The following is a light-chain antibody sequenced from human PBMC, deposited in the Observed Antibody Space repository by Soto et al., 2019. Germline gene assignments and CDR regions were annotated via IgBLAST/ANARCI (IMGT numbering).Light chain of an antibody. CDR2: DNN. CDR1: SSNIGNNY. Sequence: QSVLTQSPSVSAAPGQKVTISCSGSSSNIGNNYVSWYQQLPGTAPKLLIYDNNKRPSGIPDRFSGSKSGTSGTLDITGLQAGDGADYYCATWDGRLPGEVFGGGTKVTVL. CDR3: ATWDGRLPGEV. J-gene: IGLJ2*01. V-gene: IGLV1-51*01.